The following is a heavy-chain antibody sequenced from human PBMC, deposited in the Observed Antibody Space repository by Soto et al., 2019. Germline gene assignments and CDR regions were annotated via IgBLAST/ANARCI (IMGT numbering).Heavy chain of an antibody. CDR2: IYHSGST. J-gene: IGHJ5*02. V-gene: IGHV4-30-2*01. Sequence: TLSLTCAVSGGSISSGGYSWTWIRQPPGKGLEWIGYIYHSGSTYYNPSLKSRVTISVDRSKNQFSLKLSSVTAADTAVYYCARVGDCTSTTCPNSWLDPWGQGTLVTVSS. D-gene: IGHD2-2*01. CDR1: GGSISSGGYS. CDR3: ARVGDCTSTTCPNSWLDP.